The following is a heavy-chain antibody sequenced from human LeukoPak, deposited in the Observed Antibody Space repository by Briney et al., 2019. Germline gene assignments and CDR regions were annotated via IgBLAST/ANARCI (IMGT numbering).Heavy chain of an antibody. Sequence: PSQTLSLTCTVSGGSISSGGYYWSWIRQHPGKGLEWIGYIYYSGSTYYNPSLKSRVTISVDTSKNQSSLKLSSVTAADTAVYYCARGGYKPPKAFDIWGQGTMVTVSS. J-gene: IGHJ3*02. CDR2: IYYSGST. CDR3: ARGGYKPPKAFDI. D-gene: IGHD5-24*01. CDR1: GGSISSGGYY. V-gene: IGHV4-31*03.